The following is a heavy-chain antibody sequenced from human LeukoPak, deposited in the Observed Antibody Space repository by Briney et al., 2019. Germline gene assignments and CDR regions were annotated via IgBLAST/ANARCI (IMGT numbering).Heavy chain of an antibody. CDR3: ARDREEGIDY. V-gene: IGHV4-34*01. D-gene: IGHD1-26*01. J-gene: IGHJ4*02. CDR2: MNHSGST. CDR1: GGSFSGYY. Sequence: SETLSLTCAVYGGSFSGYYWSWIRQPPGKGLEWIGEMNHSGSTNYNPSLRSRVTISVDTSKNQFSLRLSSVTATDTAVYYCARDREEGIDYWGQGTLVTVSS.